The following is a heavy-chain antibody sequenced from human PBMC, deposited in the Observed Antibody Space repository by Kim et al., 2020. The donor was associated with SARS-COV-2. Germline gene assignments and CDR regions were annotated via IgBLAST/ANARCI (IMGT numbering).Heavy chain of an antibody. V-gene: IGHV4-59*01. J-gene: IGHJ6*02. CDR2: IYYSGST. D-gene: IGHD6-19*01. CDR1: GGSISSYY. CDR3: ARGNSSGWPRGGYYYYYGMDV. Sequence: SETLSLTCTVSGGSISSYYWSWIRQPPGKGLEWIGYIYYSGSTNYNPSLKSRVTISVDTSKNQFSLKLSSVTAADTAVYYCARGNSSGWPRGGYYYYYGMDVWGQGTTVTVSS.